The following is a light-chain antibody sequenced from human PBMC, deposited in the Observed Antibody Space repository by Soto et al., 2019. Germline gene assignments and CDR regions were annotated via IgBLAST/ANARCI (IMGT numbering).Light chain of an antibody. CDR3: QYHGSSPIT. Sequence: EIVLTQSPGTLSLSPGERATLSCRASQSVTSSYLAWWQQKPGQAPRLLIYGASSRATGVPTRFSGSGSGADYTLTISRLEPEDFALFYCQYHGSSPITFGQGTRLEIK. CDR1: QSVTSSY. V-gene: IGKV3-20*01. J-gene: IGKJ5*01. CDR2: GAS.